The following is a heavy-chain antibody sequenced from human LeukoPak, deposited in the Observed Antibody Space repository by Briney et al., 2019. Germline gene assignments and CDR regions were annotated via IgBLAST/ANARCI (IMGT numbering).Heavy chain of an antibody. J-gene: IGHJ6*02. Sequence: GGSLRLSCAASGFTVTDNYMNWVRQSSGKGLEWVSVIYGGGDTNYADSVKGRFIISRDTSKNTVYLQMNSLGAEDTAVYYCARGPLMRVGATTVGMDVWGQGTTVTVSS. V-gene: IGHV3-53*01. D-gene: IGHD1-26*01. CDR1: GFTVTDNY. CDR2: IYGGGDT. CDR3: ARGPLMRVGATTVGMDV.